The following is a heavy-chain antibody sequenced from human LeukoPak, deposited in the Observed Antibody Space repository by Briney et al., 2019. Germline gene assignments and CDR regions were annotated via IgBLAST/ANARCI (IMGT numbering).Heavy chain of an antibody. CDR2: FSASDGSR. J-gene: IGHJ4*02. D-gene: IGHD4-23*01. Sequence: PGGTLGLSCEASGFIFSSYGMSWVRQAPGEGLEWVSGFSASDGSRYYADSVKGRFTISRDNSKNTLYLQMNSLRAEDTAVYYCAKNIGGFDYWGQGTLVTVSS. CDR3: AKNIGGFDY. V-gene: IGHV3-23*01. CDR1: GFIFSSYG.